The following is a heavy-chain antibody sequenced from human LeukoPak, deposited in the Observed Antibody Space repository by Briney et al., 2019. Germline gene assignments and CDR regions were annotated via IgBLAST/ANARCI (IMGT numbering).Heavy chain of an antibody. CDR1: GFTFSSYA. Sequence: PGRSLRLSCAASGFTFSSYAMHWVRQAPGKGLEWVAVISYDGSNKYYADSVKGRFTISRDNSKNTLYLQMNSLRPEDTAVYYCARARVGDPTDYWGQGTLVTVSS. CDR3: ARARVGDPTDY. CDR2: ISYDGSNK. V-gene: IGHV3-30*07. D-gene: IGHD1-26*01. J-gene: IGHJ4*02.